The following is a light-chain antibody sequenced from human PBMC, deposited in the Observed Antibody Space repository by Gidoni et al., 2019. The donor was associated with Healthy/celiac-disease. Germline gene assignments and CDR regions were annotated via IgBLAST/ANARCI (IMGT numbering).Light chain of an antibody. CDR2: TNN. CDR3: AAWDDSLNGPV. Sequence: QSVLTQPPSASGTPGQRVTISCSGSRSNIGSNTVNWYQQVPGTAPKLLIFTNNQRPSGVPDRFSGSKSGTSASLAISELQSEDEADYYCAAWDDSLNGPVFGGGTKLTVL. J-gene: IGLJ3*02. V-gene: IGLV1-44*01. CDR1: RSNIGSNT.